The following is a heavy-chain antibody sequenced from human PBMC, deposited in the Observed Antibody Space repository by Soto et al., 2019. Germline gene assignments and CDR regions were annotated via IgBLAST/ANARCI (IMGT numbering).Heavy chain of an antibody. CDR2: IIPILGVA. CDR1: GGTFSSYS. J-gene: IGHJ6*02. V-gene: IGHV1-69*08. D-gene: IGHD2-2*01. CDR3: ARDIVVVESARDSHSGMDV. Sequence: QVQLVQSGAEVKKPGSSVKVSCRASGGTFSSYSINWVRQAPGQGLEWLGKIIPILGVANYAQKFQGRVTITAERSTSTAYMELSSLTSEDTAVYYCARDIVVVESARDSHSGMDVWGQGTTVTVSS.